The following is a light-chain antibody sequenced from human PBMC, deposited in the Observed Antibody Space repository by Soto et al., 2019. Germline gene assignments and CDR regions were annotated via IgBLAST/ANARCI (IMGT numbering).Light chain of an antibody. V-gene: IGLV3-21*01. CDR2: YDS. CDR3: QVSVV. J-gene: IGLJ2*01. CDR1: NIGSKS. Sequence: SYELTQPPSVSVAPGKTARITCGGNNIGSKSVHWYQQKPGQAPVLVIYYDSDRPSGIPERFSGSNSGNTATLTISRVEAGDEADYYCQVSVVFGGGTKLTVL.